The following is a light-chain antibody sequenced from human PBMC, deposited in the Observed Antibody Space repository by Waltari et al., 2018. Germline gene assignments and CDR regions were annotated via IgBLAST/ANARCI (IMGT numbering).Light chain of an antibody. CDR2: SAS. J-gene: IGKJ3*01. CDR3: QNYDTAPFT. CDR1: RYVTHF. Sequence: IQMTQSPSSLSASIGDRVTITCRASRYVTHFLAWYQQRPGKVPRLLIHSASTLQSGVPSRFSGSGSGTEFTLTIDSLQPEDLATYYCQNYDTAPFTFGPGTKVDIK. V-gene: IGKV1-27*01.